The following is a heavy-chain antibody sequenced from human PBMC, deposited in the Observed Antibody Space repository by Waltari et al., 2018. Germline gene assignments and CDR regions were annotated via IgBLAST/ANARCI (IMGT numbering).Heavy chain of an antibody. Sequence: QVQLQESGPGLVKPSETLSLTCAVSGYSISSGYYWGWIRQPPGKGLEWIGSIYHSGSTYYNPSLKSRVTTAVDTSKNRFSLKLGAATAADTAVYYCAGDYGSGQGDYYYYYGMDVWGQGTTVTVSS. CDR1: GYSISSGYY. CDR3: AGDYGSGQGDYYYYYGMDV. CDR2: IYHSGST. J-gene: IGHJ6*02. V-gene: IGHV4-38-2*01. D-gene: IGHD3-10*01.